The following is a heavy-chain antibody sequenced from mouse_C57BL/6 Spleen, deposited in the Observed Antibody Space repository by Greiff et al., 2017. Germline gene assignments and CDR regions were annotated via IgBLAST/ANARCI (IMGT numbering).Heavy chain of an antibody. CDR3: ARGDLLWYPYAMDY. CDR1: GYTFTSYW. Sequence: QVQLQQPGAELVRPGSSVKLSCKASGYTFTSYWMHWVKQRPIQGLEWIGNIDPSDSETHYNQKFKDKATLTVDKSSSTAYMQLSSLTSEDSAVYYCARGDLLWYPYAMDYWGQGTSVTVSS. D-gene: IGHD2-1*01. CDR2: IDPSDSET. J-gene: IGHJ4*01. V-gene: IGHV1-52*01.